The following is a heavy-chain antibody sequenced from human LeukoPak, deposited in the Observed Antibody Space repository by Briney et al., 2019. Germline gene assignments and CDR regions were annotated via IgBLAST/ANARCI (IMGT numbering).Heavy chain of an antibody. CDR2: ISGSGGST. D-gene: IGHD6-13*01. CDR3: AKASSSWYLGDY. CDR1: GFTFSSYA. V-gene: IGHV3-23*01. Sequence: PGGSLRLSCAASGFTFSSYAMSWVRQASGKGLEWVSAISGSGGSTYYADSVKGRFTISRDNSKNTLYLQMNSLRAEDTAVYYCAKASSSWYLGDYWGQGTLVTVSS. J-gene: IGHJ4*02.